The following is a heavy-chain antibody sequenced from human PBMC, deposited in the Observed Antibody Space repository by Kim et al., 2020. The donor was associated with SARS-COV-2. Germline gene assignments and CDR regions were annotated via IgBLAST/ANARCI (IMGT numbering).Heavy chain of an antibody. CDR1: GYTFTSYD. CDR2: MNPNSGNT. Sequence: ASVKVSCKASGYTFTSYDINWVRQATGQGLEWMGWMNPNSGNTGYAQKFQGRVTMTRNTSISTAYMELSSLRSEDTAVYYCARGGGYSYGSKVRFGLTPDYWGQGTLVTVSS. D-gene: IGHD5-18*01. CDR3: ARGGGYSYGSKVRFGLTPDY. J-gene: IGHJ4*02. V-gene: IGHV1-8*01.